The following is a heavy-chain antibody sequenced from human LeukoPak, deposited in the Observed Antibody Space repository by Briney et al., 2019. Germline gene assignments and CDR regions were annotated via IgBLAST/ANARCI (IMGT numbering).Heavy chain of an antibody. CDR3: ARALTTKPLLSDY. Sequence: ASVKVSCKASGYTFTGYYMHWVRQAPGKGLEGMGWINPNSGGTNYAQKFQGRVTMTRDTSISTAYMELSRLRSDDTAVYYCARALTTKPLLSDYWGQGTLVTVSS. J-gene: IGHJ4*02. D-gene: IGHD4-11*01. V-gene: IGHV1-2*02. CDR1: GYTFTGYY. CDR2: INPNSGGT.